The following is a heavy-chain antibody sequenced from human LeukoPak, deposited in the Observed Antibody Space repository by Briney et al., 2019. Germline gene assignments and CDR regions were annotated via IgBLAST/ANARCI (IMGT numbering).Heavy chain of an antibody. Sequence: SETLSLTCTVSGGSVSSYYMSWIRQPAGKGLEWIGRIYTSGSTNYNPSLKSRVTMSVDTSKNQFSLKLSYVTAADTAVYYCARGSPPRYFDYWGQGTLVTVSS. CDR3: ARGSPPRYFDY. CDR2: IYTSGST. CDR1: GGSVSSYY. V-gene: IGHV4-4*07. J-gene: IGHJ4*02. D-gene: IGHD1-26*01.